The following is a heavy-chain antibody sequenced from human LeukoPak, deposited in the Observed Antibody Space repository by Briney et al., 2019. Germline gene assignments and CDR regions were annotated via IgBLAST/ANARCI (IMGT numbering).Heavy chain of an antibody. CDR2: TYYRSKWYN. CDR1: GDSVSSNSAA. D-gene: IGHD1-26*01. V-gene: IGHV6-1*01. Sequence: SQTLSLTCAISGDSVSSNSAAWTWIRQSPSRGLEWLGRTYYRSKWYNDYAVSVKSRITINPDTSKNQFSLQLNSMTPGDTAVYYCVGGNYWFDPWGQGTLVTVSS. CDR3: VGGNYWFDP. J-gene: IGHJ5*02.